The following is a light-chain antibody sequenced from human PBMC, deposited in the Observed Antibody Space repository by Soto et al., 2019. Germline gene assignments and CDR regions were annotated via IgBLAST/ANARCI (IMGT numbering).Light chain of an antibody. CDR2: SNN. CDR1: SSNIGTNY. Sequence: QLVLTQPPSASGTPGQRVTISCSGSSSNIGTNYVYWYQQVPGTAPKLLIYSNNQRPSGVPDRFSGSKSGTSASLAIRGLRSEDEADYYWATWDDRLRGRVFGGGTKLTVL. CDR3: ATWDDRLRGRV. J-gene: IGLJ3*02. V-gene: IGLV1-47*02.